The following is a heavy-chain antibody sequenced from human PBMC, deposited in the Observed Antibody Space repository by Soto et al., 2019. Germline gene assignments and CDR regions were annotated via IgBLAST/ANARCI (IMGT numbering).Heavy chain of an antibody. Sequence: PVGSLRLSCAASGFTFSDHFMDWVRQAPGKGLEWIGRAKSGPYGYATQYAASVKGRFTVSRDDSENSFYLHMNTLRTDDTAVYYCASPRAVGDALRDRYFDFWGRGTLVTVSS. CDR3: ASPRAVGDALRDRYFDF. CDR2: AKSGPYGYAT. J-gene: IGHJ2*01. D-gene: IGHD6-13*01. CDR1: GFTFSDHF. V-gene: IGHV3-72*01.